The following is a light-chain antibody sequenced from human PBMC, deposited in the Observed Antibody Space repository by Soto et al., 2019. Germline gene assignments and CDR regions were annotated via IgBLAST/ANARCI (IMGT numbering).Light chain of an antibody. CDR3: QQSYSTASIT. Sequence: DIQMTQSPSSLSASVGDRVTITCRASQSISRNLNWYQHKPGKAPKLLIYAASSLQNGVPSRFSGGGSGADFTLGISSLQHEDCGTYYCQQSYSTASITFGQGTRLEIK. CDR2: AAS. CDR1: QSISRN. V-gene: IGKV1-39*01. J-gene: IGKJ5*01.